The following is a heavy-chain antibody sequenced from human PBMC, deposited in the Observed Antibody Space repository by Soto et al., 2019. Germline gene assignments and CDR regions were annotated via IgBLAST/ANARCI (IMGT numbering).Heavy chain of an antibody. D-gene: IGHD2-2*01. CDR1: GGSISSSNW. CDR3: ARDRPAFDY. CDR2: IYHSGTT. J-gene: IGHJ4*02. V-gene: IGHV4-4*02. Sequence: QVQLQESGPGLVKPSGTLSLTCAVSGGSISSSNWWSWVRQPPGKGLEWIGEIYHSGTTNYNPSLKSRATISVDQYKYQFSPKLSSVPAADTAVYYWARDRPAFDYWGQGTLVTVSS.